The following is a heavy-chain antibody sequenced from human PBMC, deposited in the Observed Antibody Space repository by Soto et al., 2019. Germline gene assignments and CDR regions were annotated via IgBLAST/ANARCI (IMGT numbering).Heavy chain of an antibody. Sequence: QVQLVQSGTAVKTPGASVKVSCKTSGYTFTAYYVHWVRHAPGQGLEWMGRINPNTGVTLYSRRFQDRVTMTTNTSIRTAFLDLSRLTSDDTALYYCSRDYFGSGSETDFWGQGTLVTVSS. CDR1: GYTFTAYY. V-gene: IGHV1-2*06. J-gene: IGHJ4*02. CDR3: SRDYFGSGSETDF. CDR2: INPNTGVT. D-gene: IGHD3-10*01.